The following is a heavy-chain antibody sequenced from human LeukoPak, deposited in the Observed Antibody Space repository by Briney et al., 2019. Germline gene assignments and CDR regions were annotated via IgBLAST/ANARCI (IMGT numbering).Heavy chain of an antibody. V-gene: IGHV1-2*02. CDR3: AAYSSGWQGDAFDI. CDR1: GYIFTGYY. J-gene: IGHJ3*02. Sequence: ASVKVSCKASGYIFTGYYMHWVRQAPGQGLEWMGWINPNSGGTNYAQKFQGRVTMTRDTSISTAYMELSRLRSDDTAVYYCAAYSSGWQGDAFDIWGQGTMVTVSS. D-gene: IGHD6-19*01. CDR2: INPNSGGT.